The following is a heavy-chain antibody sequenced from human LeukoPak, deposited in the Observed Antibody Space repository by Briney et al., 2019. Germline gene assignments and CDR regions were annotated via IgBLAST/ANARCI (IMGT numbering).Heavy chain of an antibody. V-gene: IGHV1-69*04. CDR3: ARGGYYGSGSFPDY. CDR2: IIPILGIA. D-gene: IGHD3-10*01. J-gene: IGHJ4*02. CDR1: GYTFTSYY. Sequence: GASVKVSCKASGYTFTSYYIDWVRQAPGQGLEWMGRIIPILGIADYAQKFQGRVTITADKSTSTAYMELSSLRSEDTAVYYCARGGYYGSGSFPDYWGQGTLVTVSS.